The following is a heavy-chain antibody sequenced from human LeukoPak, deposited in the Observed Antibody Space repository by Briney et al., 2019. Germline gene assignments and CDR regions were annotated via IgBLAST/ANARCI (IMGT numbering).Heavy chain of an antibody. CDR2: IWYDGSNK. V-gene: IGHV3-33*01. J-gene: IGHJ4*02. Sequence: GGSLRLSCTGSGFTFGDYGMTWVRQAPGKGLGWAAVIWYDGSNKYYADSVKGRFTISRDNSKNTLYLQMNSLRAEDTAVYYCARGTRYDSSGYYSQDLDYWGQGTLVTVS. CDR3: ARGTRYDSSGYYSQDLDY. D-gene: IGHD3-22*01. CDR1: GFTFGDYG.